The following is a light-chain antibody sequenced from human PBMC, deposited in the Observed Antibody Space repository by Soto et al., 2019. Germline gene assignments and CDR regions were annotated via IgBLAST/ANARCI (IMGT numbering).Light chain of an antibody. CDR3: QQYAGSPGT. CDR2: GAS. CDR1: QSVSSGY. V-gene: IGKV3-20*01. J-gene: IGKJ1*01. Sequence: EIVLTQSPGTLSLSPGERATLSCRASQSVSSGYLAWYQQKPGQAPRLLIYGASSRAAGVPDRFSGSGSGTDFTLTISRLEPEDFAVYYCQQYAGSPGTFGQGTKVEIK.